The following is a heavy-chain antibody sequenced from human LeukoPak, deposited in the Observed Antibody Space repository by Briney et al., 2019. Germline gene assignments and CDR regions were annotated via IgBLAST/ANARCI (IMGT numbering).Heavy chain of an antibody. Sequence: SETLSLTCTASGVSITNYYWSWIRQPPGKGLEWIGYVQYSGSTNYNPSLKTRVTISVDTSKNQFSLKLSSVTAADTAVYYCARALNDSGYFDYWGQGTLVTVSS. CDR3: ARALNDSGYFDY. CDR2: VQYSGST. J-gene: IGHJ4*02. D-gene: IGHD3-22*01. CDR1: GVSITNYY. V-gene: IGHV4-59*12.